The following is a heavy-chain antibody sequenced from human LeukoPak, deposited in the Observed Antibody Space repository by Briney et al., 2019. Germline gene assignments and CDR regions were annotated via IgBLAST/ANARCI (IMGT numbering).Heavy chain of an antibody. CDR2: INPNSGGT. CDR3: ARASESVADNYYYYYMDV. Sequence: ASVKVSCKASGYTFTSYAMNWVRQAPGQGLEWMGWINPNSGGTNYAQKFQGRVTMTRDTSISTAYMELSRLRSDDTAVYYCARASESVADNYYYYYMDVWGKGTTVTVSS. D-gene: IGHD6-19*01. V-gene: IGHV1-2*02. CDR1: GYTFTSYA. J-gene: IGHJ6*03.